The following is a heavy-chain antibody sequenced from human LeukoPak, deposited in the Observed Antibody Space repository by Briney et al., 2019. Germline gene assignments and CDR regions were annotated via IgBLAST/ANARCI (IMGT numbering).Heavy chain of an antibody. V-gene: IGHV4-38-2*02. Sequence: SETLSLTCTVSGYSISSGYYWGWIRQPPGKGLEWIGTIFHTGRTYYNPSLKSRVTISVDTSKNQFSLNLSSVTAADTAVYYCAREIPTSHYDILTGYLPTAGFDPWGQGTLVTVSS. CDR2: IFHTGRT. D-gene: IGHD3-9*01. J-gene: IGHJ5*02. CDR1: GYSISSGYY. CDR3: AREIPTSHYDILTGYLPTAGFDP.